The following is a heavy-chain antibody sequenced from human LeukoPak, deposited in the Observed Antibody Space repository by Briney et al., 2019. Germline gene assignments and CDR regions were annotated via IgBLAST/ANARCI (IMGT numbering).Heavy chain of an antibody. Sequence: ASVKVSCKASGYTFTDYYMHWVRQAPGQGLEWMGWINPNSGGTNYAQKFQGRVTMTRDTSISTAYMELSRLRSDDTAVYYCARDLSSITIFGVAKRFDYWGQGTLVTVSS. J-gene: IGHJ4*02. CDR3: ARDLSSITIFGVAKRFDY. D-gene: IGHD3-3*01. CDR2: INPNSGGT. V-gene: IGHV1-2*02. CDR1: GYTFTDYY.